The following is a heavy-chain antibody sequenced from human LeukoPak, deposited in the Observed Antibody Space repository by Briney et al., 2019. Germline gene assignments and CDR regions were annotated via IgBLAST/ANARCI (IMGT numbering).Heavy chain of an antibody. J-gene: IGHJ4*02. Sequence: SVKVSCKASGYTFTGYYMHWVRQAPGQGLEWMGGIIPIFGTANYAQKFQGRVTITTDESTSTAYMELSSLRSEDTAVYYCARRLYGSGSDYFDYWGQGTLVTVSS. V-gene: IGHV1-69*05. CDR1: GYTFTGYY. CDR3: ARRLYGSGSDYFDY. CDR2: IIPIFGTA. D-gene: IGHD3-10*01.